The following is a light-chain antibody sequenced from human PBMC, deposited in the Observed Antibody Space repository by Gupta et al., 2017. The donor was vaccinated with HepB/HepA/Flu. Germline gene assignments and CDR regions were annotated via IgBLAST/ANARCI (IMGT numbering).Light chain of an antibody. V-gene: IGLV3-21*02. J-gene: IGLJ2*01. Sequence: SYVLTSSLSASVAPGVAARITCGGRNIGSVSVHWYQQKPGQAPVLVLYDDSVRPSGVPERFSGSNSGNTATLTISKVEAGDEADYYCQVWDTSSDPVVFGGGTKLTVL. CDR2: DDS. CDR3: QVWDTSSDPVV. CDR1: NIGSVS.